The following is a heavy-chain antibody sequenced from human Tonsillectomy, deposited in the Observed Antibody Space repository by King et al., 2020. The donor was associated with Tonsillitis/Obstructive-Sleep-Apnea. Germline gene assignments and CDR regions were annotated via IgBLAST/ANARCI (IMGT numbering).Heavy chain of an antibody. J-gene: IGHJ4*02. CDR3: AKQPKPSGNWYVSFDY. Sequence: VQLVESGGGLVQPGGSLRLSCAASGFTFSSYAMSWVRQAPGKGLEWVSSISGSGGTTYYADSVKGRFTISRDNSKNILYLQMNSLRAEDTAVYYCAKQPKPSGNWYVSFDYWGQGTLVTVSS. CDR1: GFTFSSYA. CDR2: ISGSGGTT. D-gene: IGHD6-13*01. V-gene: IGHV3-23*04.